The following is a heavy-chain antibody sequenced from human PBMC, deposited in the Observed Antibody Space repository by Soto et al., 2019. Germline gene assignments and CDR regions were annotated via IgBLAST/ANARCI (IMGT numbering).Heavy chain of an antibody. J-gene: IGHJ4*02. CDR2: INPSGGST. CDR1: GYTFTSYY. CDR3: AREEHYDFWSGYYQELADFDY. Sequence: ASVKVSCKASGYTFTSYYMHWVRQAPGQGLEWMGIINPSGGSTSYAQKFQGRVTMTRDTSTSTVYMELSSLRSEDTAVYYCAREEHYDFWSGYYQELADFDYWGQGTLVTVSS. V-gene: IGHV1-46*03. D-gene: IGHD3-3*01.